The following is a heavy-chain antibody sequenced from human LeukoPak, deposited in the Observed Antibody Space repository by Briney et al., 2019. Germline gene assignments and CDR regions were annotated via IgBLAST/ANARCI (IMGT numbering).Heavy chain of an antibody. D-gene: IGHD3-3*01. V-gene: IGHV1-2*02. CDR2: INPNCDGT. CDR1: GYTFTVYY. J-gene: IGHJ4*02. Sequence: ASVNLSCNSSGYTFTVYYMHWVRHAPGQGLEWMGWINPNCDGTNYAQKVQGRDTISRHTSKSTAYMELSAVRSEHTAVYYCALRKGRHLDYWGQGTLVTVSS. CDR3: ALRKGRHLDY.